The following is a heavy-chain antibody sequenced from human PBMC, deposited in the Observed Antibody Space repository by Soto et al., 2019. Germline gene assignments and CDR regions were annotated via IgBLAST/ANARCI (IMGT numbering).Heavy chain of an antibody. V-gene: IGHV4-59*01. J-gene: IGHJ6*03. Sequence: QVQLQESGPGLVKPSETLSLTCTVSGGSISSYYWSWIRQPPGKGLEWIGCIYYSGSTNYNPSLKSQVTISVDTSKNQFSLKLSSVTAADTAVYYCARGVRFDYYYYMYGGGKGTTVTVSS. CDR3: ARGVRFDYYYYMYG. CDR2: IYYSGST. D-gene: IGHD3-16*01. CDR1: GGSISSYY.